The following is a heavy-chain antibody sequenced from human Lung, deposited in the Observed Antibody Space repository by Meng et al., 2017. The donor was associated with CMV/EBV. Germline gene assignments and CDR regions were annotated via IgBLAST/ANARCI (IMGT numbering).Heavy chain of an antibody. V-gene: IGHV3-20*04. CDR2: INWNGGST. J-gene: IGHJ4*02. D-gene: IGHD3-10*01. CDR1: GFTFDDYG. Sequence: LSLTCAASGFTFDDYGMSWVRQAPGKGLEWVSGINWNGGSTGYADSVKGRFTISRDNAKNSLYLQMNSLRAEDTALYYCARDSYYYGSGDYWGQGTLVIVSS. CDR3: ARDSYYYGSGDY.